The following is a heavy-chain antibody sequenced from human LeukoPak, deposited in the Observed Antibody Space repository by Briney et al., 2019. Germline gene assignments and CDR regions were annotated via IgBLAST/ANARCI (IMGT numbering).Heavy chain of an antibody. D-gene: IGHD3-22*01. CDR1: GYTFTGYY. Sequence: ASVKVSCKASGYTFTGYYMHWVRQAPGQGLEWMGWINPNSGGTNYAQKFQGRVTMTRDTSISTAYMELSRLRSDDTAVYYCARDRYYYDSSGYYYGRGDTFDPWGQGTLVTVSS. J-gene: IGHJ5*02. CDR2: INPNSGGT. V-gene: IGHV1-2*02. CDR3: ARDRYYYDSSGYYYGRGDTFDP.